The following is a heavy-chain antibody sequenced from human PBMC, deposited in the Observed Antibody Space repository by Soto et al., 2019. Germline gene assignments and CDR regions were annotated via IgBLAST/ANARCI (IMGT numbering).Heavy chain of an antibody. D-gene: IGHD3-10*01. CDR2: IYYSGST. V-gene: IGHV4-59*08. J-gene: IGHJ4*02. CDR1: NDSISPYY. Sequence: QVQLQESGPGLVKPSETLSLTCTVSNDSISPYYWSWIRQPPGKGLEWIGFIYYSGSTTYNPSLKSRVTISVATSKNQFSLKLTSVTAADTAIYYCARHFLPLHSGSHYFDLWGQGTLVTVSS. CDR3: ARHFLPLHSGSHYFDL.